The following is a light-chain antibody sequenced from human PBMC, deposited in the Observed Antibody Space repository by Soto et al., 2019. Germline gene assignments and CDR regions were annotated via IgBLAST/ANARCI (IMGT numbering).Light chain of an antibody. V-gene: IGKV1-39*01. CDR1: QDVTRY. CDR3: QQSYNSWS. CDR2: AAS. Sequence: DIQMTQSPSSLSASVGDRVTVTCRASQDVTRYLNWYQQKPGKAPELLIYAASTLQSGVPSRFSGSGSGTDFTLTISSLQPEYFATYFCQQSYNSWSFGQGTKVDIK. J-gene: IGKJ1*01.